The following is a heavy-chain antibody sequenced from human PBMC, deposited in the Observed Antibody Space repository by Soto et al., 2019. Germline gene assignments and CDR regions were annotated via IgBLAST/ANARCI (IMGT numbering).Heavy chain of an antibody. CDR3: AHRPSGWYLFDY. D-gene: IGHD6-19*01. J-gene: IGHJ4*02. V-gene: IGHV2-5*01. CDR2: IYWNDDK. CDR1: GFSLSTSGVG. Sequence: QITLKESGPTLVRPTQTLTLTCTFSGFSLSTSGVGVGWIRHPPGKALEWLALIYWNDDKRYSPSLKARLTITKDTSKNQVVLTMTNMDPVDTATYYCAHRPSGWYLFDYWGQGTLVTVSS.